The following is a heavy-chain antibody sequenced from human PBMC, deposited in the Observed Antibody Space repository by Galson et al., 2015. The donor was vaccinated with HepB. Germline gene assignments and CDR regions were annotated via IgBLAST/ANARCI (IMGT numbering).Heavy chain of an antibody. CDR2: INPINGDR. CDR3: ARSGTGWAANWLDP. CDR1: GYSLTAHY. V-gene: IGHV1-2*02. D-gene: IGHD6-19*01. Sequence: SVKVSCKASGYSLTAHYVHWVRQAPGQGLEWMGWINPINGDRKIAQMFQGRVTMTSDTSINTAYMDLISLRSDDTALYFCARSGTGWAANWLDPWGPGTLVTVSS. J-gene: IGHJ5*02.